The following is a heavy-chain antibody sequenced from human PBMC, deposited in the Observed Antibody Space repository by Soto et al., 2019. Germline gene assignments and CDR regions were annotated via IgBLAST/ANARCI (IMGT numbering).Heavy chain of an antibody. CDR3: ARTGSSSWFWFDP. CDR1: GYTFTSYA. J-gene: IGHJ5*02. Sequence: VKVSCKASGYTFTSYAMLWVRQAPGQRLEWMGWINAGNGNTKYSQKFQGRVTITRDTSASTAYMELSSLRSEDTAVYYCARTGSSSWFWFDPWGQGTLVTVSS. V-gene: IGHV1-3*01. D-gene: IGHD6-13*01. CDR2: INAGNGNT.